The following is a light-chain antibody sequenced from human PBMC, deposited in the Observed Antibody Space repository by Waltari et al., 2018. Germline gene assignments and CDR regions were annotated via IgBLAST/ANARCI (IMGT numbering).Light chain of an antibody. CDR1: QDINNF. Sequence: MQVTQSPSSLSASVGARVTITCQASQDINNFLNWYQQKPGKAPKVVIYDAFNLATGVPSRFSGGGSGTDFTFTISSLQPEDIATYYCQQYNTLPVTFGGGTKVEIK. CDR3: QQYNTLPVT. V-gene: IGKV1-33*01. J-gene: IGKJ4*01. CDR2: DAF.